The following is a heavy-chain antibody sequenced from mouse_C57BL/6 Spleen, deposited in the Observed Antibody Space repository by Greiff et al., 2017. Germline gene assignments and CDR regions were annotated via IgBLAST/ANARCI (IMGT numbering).Heavy chain of an antibody. D-gene: IGHD2-4*01. CDR2: ISGGGGNT. Sequence: EVKLQESGGGLVKPGGSLKLSCAASGFTFSSYTMSWVRQTPEKRLEWVATISGGGGNTYYPDSVKGRFTISRDNAKNTLYLQMSSLRSEDTALYYCARHYYDYGYFDVWGTGTTVTVSS. J-gene: IGHJ1*03. V-gene: IGHV5-9*01. CDR1: GFTFSSYT. CDR3: ARHYYDYGYFDV.